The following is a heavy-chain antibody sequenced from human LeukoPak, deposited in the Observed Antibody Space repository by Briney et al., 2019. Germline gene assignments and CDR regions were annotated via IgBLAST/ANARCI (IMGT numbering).Heavy chain of an antibody. CDR2: INHSGST. CDR3: ARVTHYSSGCPIDY. J-gene: IGHJ4*02. CDR1: GGSFSGYY. Sequence: SETLSLTCAVYGGSFSGYYWSWIRQPPGKGLEWIGEINHSGSTNYNPSLKSRVTISVDTSKNQFSLKLSSVTAADTAVYYCARVTHYSSGCPIDYWGQGTLVTVSS. D-gene: IGHD6-19*01. V-gene: IGHV4-34*01.